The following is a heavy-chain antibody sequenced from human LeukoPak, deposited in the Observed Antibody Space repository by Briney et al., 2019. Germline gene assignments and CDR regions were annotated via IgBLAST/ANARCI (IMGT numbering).Heavy chain of an antibody. D-gene: IGHD5-18*01. V-gene: IGHV3-30*18. CDR2: ISNDGSNK. CDR3: AKDRYSYAFEYSDP. J-gene: IGHJ5*02. CDR1: GFTFSSYG. Sequence: GGSLRLSCAASGFTFSSYGMHWVRQAPGKGLDWEAVISNDGSNKYYADSVKGRFTISRDNSKNTLSLQVSSLRTEDTAVYYCAKDRYSYAFEYSDPWGQGTLVTVSS.